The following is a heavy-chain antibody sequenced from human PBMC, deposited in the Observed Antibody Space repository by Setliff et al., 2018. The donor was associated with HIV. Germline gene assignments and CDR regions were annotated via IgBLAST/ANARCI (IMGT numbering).Heavy chain of an antibody. D-gene: IGHD3-22*01. V-gene: IGHV3-23*01. CDR1: GVTFDYYA. CDR2: ISGSGDRT. J-gene: IGHJ4*02. Sequence: GGSLRLSCAAPGVTFDYYAMAWVRQSPGKGLEWVSGISGSGDRTFYADSVKGRFTISRDNSRDTLYLQMNSLRAEDTAVYYCAKSPSLSYSSGWYYFDYWGQGTLVTVSS. CDR3: AKSPSLSYSSGWYYFDY.